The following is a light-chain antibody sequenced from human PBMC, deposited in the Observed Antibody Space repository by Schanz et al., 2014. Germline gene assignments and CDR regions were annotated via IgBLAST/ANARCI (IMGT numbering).Light chain of an antibody. V-gene: IGKV3-20*01. Sequence: EVVMTQSPATLSVSPRERATLSCRASQSVSSNLAWYQQKLGQAPRLLIYSASGRATGIPDRFSGSGSGTDFTLTISRLEPEDFAVYYCQQYGDSPLTFGQGTKLEIK. J-gene: IGKJ2*01. CDR3: QQYGDSPLT. CDR2: SAS. CDR1: QSVSSN.